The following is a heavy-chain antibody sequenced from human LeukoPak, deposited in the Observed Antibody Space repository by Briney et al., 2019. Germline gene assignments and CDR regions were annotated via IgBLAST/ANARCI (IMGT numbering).Heavy chain of an antibody. V-gene: IGHV3-23*01. Sequence: PGGSLRLSCVASGFTFSSYVMSWVRQALGRGVEWVSAISGSVGSTYYADSVKGRFTISRDNSKNTLYLQMNSLRAEDTAVYYCARVEMAIDAFDIWGQGTMVTVSS. CDR2: ISGSVGST. D-gene: IGHD5-24*01. CDR1: GFTFSSYV. CDR3: ARVEMAIDAFDI. J-gene: IGHJ3*02.